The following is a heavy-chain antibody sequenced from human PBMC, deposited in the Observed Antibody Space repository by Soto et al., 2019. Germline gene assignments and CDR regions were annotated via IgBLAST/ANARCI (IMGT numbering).Heavy chain of an antibody. J-gene: IGHJ6*03. D-gene: IGHD2-15*01. V-gene: IGHV1-3*01. CDR1: AYTFTSYA. Sequence: GASVKVSCKASAYTFTSYAMHWVRQAPGQRLERMGWINAGNGNTKYSQKLQGRVTITRDTSASTAYMELSSLRSEDTAVFYCARGGGGGSYPAGYYYYMDVWGKGTTVTVSS. CDR2: INAGNGNT. CDR3: ARGGGGGSYPAGYYYYMDV.